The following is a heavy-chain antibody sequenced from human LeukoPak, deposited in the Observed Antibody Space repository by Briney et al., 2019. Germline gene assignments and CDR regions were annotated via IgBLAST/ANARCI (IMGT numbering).Heavy chain of an antibody. D-gene: IGHD3-16*01. CDR1: GFTFDDYA. J-gene: IGHJ6*02. CDR3: AKAQPWGRTYGMDV. CDR2: ISWNSGSI. V-gene: IGHV3-9*01. Sequence: GGSLRLSCAASGFTFDDYAMHWVRQAPRKGLEWVSGISWNSGSIGYADSVKGRFTISRDNAKNSLYLQMNSLRAEDTASYYCAKAQPWGRTYGMDVWGQGTTVTVSS.